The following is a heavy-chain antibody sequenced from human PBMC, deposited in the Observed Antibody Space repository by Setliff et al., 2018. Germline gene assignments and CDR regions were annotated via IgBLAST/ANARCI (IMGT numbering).Heavy chain of an antibody. Sequence: SETLSLTCAVSGSAISSGHYWGWIRQPPGKGLEWIGEIYHSGSTNYNPSLKSRVTISVDKSKNQFSLKLSSVTAADTAVYYCAGFYGSGSYLDYWGQGTLVTVSS. CDR3: AGFYGSGSYLDY. CDR1: GSAISSGHY. V-gene: IGHV4-38-2*01. CDR2: IYHSGST. D-gene: IGHD3-10*01. J-gene: IGHJ4*02.